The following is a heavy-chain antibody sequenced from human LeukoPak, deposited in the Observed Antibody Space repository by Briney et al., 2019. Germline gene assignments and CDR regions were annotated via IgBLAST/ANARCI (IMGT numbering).Heavy chain of an antibody. D-gene: IGHD3-10*01. CDR3: ATLGDMVRENWFDP. V-gene: IGHV1-24*01. CDR2: FDPEDGET. J-gene: IGHJ5*02. Sequence: ASVKVSCKVSGYTLTELSMHWVRQAPGEGLEWMGGFDPEDGETIYAQKFQGRVTMTEDTSTDTAYMELSSLRSEDTAVYYCATLGDMVRENWFDPWGQGTLVTVSS. CDR1: GYTLTELS.